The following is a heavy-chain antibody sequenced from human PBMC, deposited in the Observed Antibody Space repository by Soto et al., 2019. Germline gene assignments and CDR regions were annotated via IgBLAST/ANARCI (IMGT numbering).Heavy chain of an antibody. CDR2: ISYSVSP. V-gene: IGHV4-30-4*01. J-gene: IGHJ1*01. D-gene: IGHD1-26*01. CDR1: GVSVSRDYQ. Sequence: SETLSLTCTVCGVSVSRDYQWIWIRQPAGKGLEWIGHISYSVSPYYHPSLRSRLSISVDTSKNQFSLKVKSVTAADTAVYYCDSAWDFWGQGTLVTVSS. CDR3: DSAWDF.